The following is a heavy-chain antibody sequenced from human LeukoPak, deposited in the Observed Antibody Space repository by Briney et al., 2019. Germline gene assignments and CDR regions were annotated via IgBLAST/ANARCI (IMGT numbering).Heavy chain of an antibody. CDR2: IYYSGST. CDR3: ARVVDTAMVMRAFDI. CDR1: GGSISSYY. J-gene: IGHJ3*02. Sequence: SETLSLTCTVSGGSISSYYWSWIRQPPGKGLEWIGYIYYSGSTNYNPSLKSRVTISVDTSKNQFSLKLSSVTAADTAVYYCARVVDTAMVMRAFDIWGQGTMVTVS. D-gene: IGHD5-18*01. V-gene: IGHV4-59*01.